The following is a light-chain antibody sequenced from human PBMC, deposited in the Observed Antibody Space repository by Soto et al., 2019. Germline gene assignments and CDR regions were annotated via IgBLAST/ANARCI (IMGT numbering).Light chain of an antibody. CDR1: SGDVGSYNL. J-gene: IGLJ2*01. V-gene: IGLV2-14*02. CDR2: DVD. CDR3: SSYTGSSTLGI. Sequence: VLTQTASVSGSPGQSITISCTGTSGDVGSYNLVSWYQLRPGKAPKLMIFDVDIRPSGVSNRFSGSKSGNTASLTISGLQAEDEGDYYCSSYTGSSTLGIFGGGTKLTVL.